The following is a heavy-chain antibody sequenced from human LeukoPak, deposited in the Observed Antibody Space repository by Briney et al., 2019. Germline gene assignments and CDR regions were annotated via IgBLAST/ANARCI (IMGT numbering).Heavy chain of an antibody. CDR1: GGSFSGYY. CDR2: IYYSGST. CDR3: ARNNDY. V-gene: IGHV4-34*01. D-gene: IGHD1/OR15-1a*01. J-gene: IGHJ4*02. Sequence: PETLSLTCAVYGGSFSGYYWSWIRQPPGKGLEWIGSIYYSGSTYYNPSLKSRVTISVDTSKNQFSLKLSSVTAADTAVYYCARNNDYWGQGTLVTVSS.